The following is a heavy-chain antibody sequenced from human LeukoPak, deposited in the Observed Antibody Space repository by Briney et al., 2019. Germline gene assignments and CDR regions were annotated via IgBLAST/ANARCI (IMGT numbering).Heavy chain of an antibody. CDR1: GYTFTGYY. J-gene: IGHJ6*03. CDR2: INPSGGST. V-gene: IGHV1-46*01. Sequence: ASVKVSCKASGYTFTGYYMHWVRQAPGQGLEWMGIINPSGGSTSYAQKFQGRVTMTRDTSTSTVYMELSSLRSEDTAVYYCARAGIYSGSYYYYYYMDVWGIGTTVTVSS. CDR3: ARAGIYSGSYYYYYYMDV. D-gene: IGHD1-26*01.